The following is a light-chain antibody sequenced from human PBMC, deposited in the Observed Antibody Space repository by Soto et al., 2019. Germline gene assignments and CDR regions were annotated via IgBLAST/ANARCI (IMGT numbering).Light chain of an antibody. Sequence: ETVMTQSPATLSVSPGEGATLSCRASQGVAGNLAWYQQKPGQAPRLLIYGASTRATGIPARFSGSGSGTEFTLTIGSLQFDDLAFYYCQQYDTWPRTFGQGTKVEIK. J-gene: IGKJ1*01. CDR2: GAS. CDR3: QQYDTWPRT. CDR1: QGVAGN. V-gene: IGKV3-15*01.